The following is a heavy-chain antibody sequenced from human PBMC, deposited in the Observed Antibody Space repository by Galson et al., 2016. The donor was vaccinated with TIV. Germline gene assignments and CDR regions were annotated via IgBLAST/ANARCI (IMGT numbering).Heavy chain of an antibody. CDR2: ISGSGGIT. V-gene: IGHV3-23*01. J-gene: IGHJ3*02. CDR1: GFTFNNYA. CDR3: AKRRNYGGDALES. Sequence: GSLRLSCAASGFTFNNYAMHWVRQAPGKGLEWVSGISGSGGITYIAESVKGRFAISRDNSRDTLYLQLNSLRAEDTAVYYCAKRRNYGGDALESWGQRTMVTVSS. D-gene: IGHD4-23*01.